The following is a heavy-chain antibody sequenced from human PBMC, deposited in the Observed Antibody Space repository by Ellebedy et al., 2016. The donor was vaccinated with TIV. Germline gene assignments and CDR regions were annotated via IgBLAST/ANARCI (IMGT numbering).Heavy chain of an antibody. D-gene: IGHD3-22*01. CDR2: ISGRGEST. V-gene: IGHV3-23*01. CDR1: GFTFSDYA. Sequence: PGGSLRLSCATSGFTFSDYAISWVRQPPGKGLEWVSTISGRGESTFAADSVKGRFTISRDFSKRTVYLQMNSLRVEDTAVYFCATRGHSIGWFDDWGQGTLVTVSS. CDR3: ATRGHSIGWFDD. J-gene: IGHJ5*02.